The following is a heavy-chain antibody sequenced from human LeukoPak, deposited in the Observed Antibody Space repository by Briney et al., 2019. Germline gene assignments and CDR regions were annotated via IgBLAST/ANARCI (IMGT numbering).Heavy chain of an antibody. J-gene: IGHJ3*02. CDR2: IIPIFGTA. CDR3: ARRRDLYYYDSSGYSAAFDI. CDR1: GGTFSSYA. V-gene: IGHV1-69*13. Sequence: GASVKVSCKASGGTFSSYAICWVRQAPGQGLEWMGGIIPIFGTANYAQKFQGRVTITADESTSTAYMELSSLRSEDTAVYYCARRRDLYYYDSSGYSAAFDIWGQGTMVTVSS. D-gene: IGHD3-22*01.